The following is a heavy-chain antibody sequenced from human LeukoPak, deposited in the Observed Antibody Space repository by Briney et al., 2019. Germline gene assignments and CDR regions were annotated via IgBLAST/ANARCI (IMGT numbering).Heavy chain of an antibody. CDR2: IYYSGST. CDR1: GGSISSYY. CDR3: ARHSRDGYNFDDY. Sequence: SETLSLACTVSGGSISSYYWSWIRQPPGKGLEWIGYIYYSGSTNYNPSLKSRVTISVDTSKNQFSLKLSSVTAADTAVYYCARHSRDGYNFDDYWGQGTLVAVSS. J-gene: IGHJ4*02. D-gene: IGHD5-24*01. V-gene: IGHV4-59*08.